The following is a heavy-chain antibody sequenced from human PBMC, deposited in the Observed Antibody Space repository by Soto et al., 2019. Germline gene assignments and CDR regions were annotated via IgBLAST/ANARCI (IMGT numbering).Heavy chain of an antibody. J-gene: IGHJ6*02. CDR1: GGSISSYY. CDR2: IYYSGST. CDR3: ARDVGRYYGMDV. Sequence: PSETLSLTCTVSGGSISSYYWSWIRQPPGKGLELIGYIYYSGSTNYNPSLKSRVTISIDTSKNQFSLKLSSVTAADTAVYYCARDVGRYYGMDVWGQGTTVTVSS. V-gene: IGHV4-59*01.